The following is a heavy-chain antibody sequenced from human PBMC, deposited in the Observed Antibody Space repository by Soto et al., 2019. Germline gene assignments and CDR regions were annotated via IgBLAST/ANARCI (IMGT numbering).Heavy chain of an antibody. CDR1: GGSISSYY. CDR2: IYTRGST. D-gene: IGHD3-22*01. J-gene: IGHJ3*02. CDR3: AREGPRVYYYYDSSGYYGDAFDI. V-gene: IGHV4-4*07. Sequence: SESLSLTCAVSGGSISSYYWSWIRQPAGKGLEWIVRIYTRGSTNYNPSLKSRVTMSVDTSKNQFSLKLSSVTAADTAVYYCAREGPRVYYYYDSSGYYGDAFDIWGQGTMVTVSS.